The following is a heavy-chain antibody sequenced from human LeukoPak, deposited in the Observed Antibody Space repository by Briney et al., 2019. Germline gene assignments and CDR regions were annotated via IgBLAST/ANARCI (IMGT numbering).Heavy chain of an antibody. CDR2: ISSSSSYI. CDR3: ARVGSILTGIYYFDY. D-gene: IGHD3-9*01. J-gene: IGHJ4*02. Sequence: GGSLRLSCAASGVTFSSYSMNWVRQAPGKGLEWVSSISSSSSYIYYADSVKGRFTISRDNAKNSLYLQMNSLRAEDTAVYYCARVGSILTGIYYFDYWGQGTLVTVSS. V-gene: IGHV3-21*01. CDR1: GVTFSSYS.